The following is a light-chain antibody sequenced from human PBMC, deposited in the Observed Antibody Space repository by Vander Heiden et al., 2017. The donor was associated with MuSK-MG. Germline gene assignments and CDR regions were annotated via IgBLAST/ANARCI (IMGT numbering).Light chain of an antibody. CDR3: MQHRQTTWT. CDR1: QNLLHTNGYNY. V-gene: IGKV2-28*01. CDR2: LGS. J-gene: IGKJ1*01. Sequence: DIVMTQSPLSLPVTPGEPASISCRSSQNLLHTNGYNYLDWYLQKPGQSPQLLIYLGSNRASGVPDRFSGSGSGTDFTLKISRVEAEDVGVYYCMQHRQTTWTFGQGTKVEIK.